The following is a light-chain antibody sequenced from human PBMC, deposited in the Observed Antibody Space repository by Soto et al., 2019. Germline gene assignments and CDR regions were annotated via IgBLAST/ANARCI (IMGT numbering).Light chain of an antibody. CDR3: QQSYSTPLT. CDR2: AAS. Sequence: DIQMTQSPSSLSASVGDRVTITCRASQSISSYLNWYQQKPGKAPKLLIYAASSLQSGVPSRFSGSGSGTDFTLTISSLQPEDFATYYCQQSYSTPLTFEGGTKVEIK. J-gene: IGKJ4*01. CDR1: QSISSY. V-gene: IGKV1-39*01.